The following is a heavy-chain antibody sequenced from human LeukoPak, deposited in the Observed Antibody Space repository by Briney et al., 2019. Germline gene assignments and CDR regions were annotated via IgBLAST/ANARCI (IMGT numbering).Heavy chain of an antibody. CDR1: GGTFSSYT. CDR2: IIPILGIA. J-gene: IGHJ6*02. D-gene: IGHD6-13*01. Sequence: SVKVSCKASGGTFSSYTISWVRQAPGQGLEWMGRIIPILGIANYAQKFQGRVTITADKSTSTAYMELSSLRSEDTAVYYCAREGAIAAAPRVVYYGMDVWGQGTTVTVSS. CDR3: AREGAIAAAPRVVYYGMDV. V-gene: IGHV1-69*04.